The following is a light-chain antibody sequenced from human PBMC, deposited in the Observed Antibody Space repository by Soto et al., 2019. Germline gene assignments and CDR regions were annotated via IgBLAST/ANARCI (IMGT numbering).Light chain of an antibody. CDR3: QQYNYYSRT. CDR2: KAA. J-gene: IGKJ1*01. V-gene: IGKV1-5*03. CDR1: QSIENW. Sequence: DIQMTQSPSTLSASVGDRVTITCRSSQSIENWLAWYQQKPGKAPKLLIYKAASLESGVPSRFSGSGSGTEFTLNISSLQPDDFATYYCQQYNYYSRTFGQGTKVDIK.